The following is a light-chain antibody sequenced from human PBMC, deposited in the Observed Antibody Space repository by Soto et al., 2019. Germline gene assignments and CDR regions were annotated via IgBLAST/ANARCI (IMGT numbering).Light chain of an antibody. CDR1: SSDVGGYNY. CDR3: CSYAGSYTVV. J-gene: IGLJ2*01. CDR2: DVT. V-gene: IGLV2-11*01. Sequence: QSALTQPRSVSGSPGQSVTISCTATSSDVGGYNYVSWYQHHPGKAPKLIIYDVTKRPSGVPDRFSGSKSGNTASLTISGLQAEDEADYHCCSYAGSYTVVLGGGTKLTVL.